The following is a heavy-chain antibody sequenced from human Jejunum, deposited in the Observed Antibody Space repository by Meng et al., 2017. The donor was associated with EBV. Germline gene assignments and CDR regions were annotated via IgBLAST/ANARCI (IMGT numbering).Heavy chain of an antibody. CDR1: VDSFDSRNR. D-gene: IGHD2-21*02. V-gene: IGHV4-4*02. J-gene: IGHJ4*02. Sequence: QGRWEVWGQGCGRLSGTCSPTCAVSVDSFDSRNRWSWVRQSPERGLEWIGEIYYSGSTNYTPSLKSRVTILVDRSENHFSLHLSSVTAADTAVYYCVRGGDYCLVYWGQGTLVTASS. CDR3: VRGGDYCLVY. CDR2: IYYSGST.